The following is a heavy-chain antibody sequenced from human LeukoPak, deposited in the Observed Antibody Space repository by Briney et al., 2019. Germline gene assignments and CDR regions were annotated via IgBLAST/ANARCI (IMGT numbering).Heavy chain of an antibody. CDR1: GFTFSTFE. Sequence: GGSLKISCEPSGFTFSTFEMNWFRQAPGRGLEWVSYFMGVGVKHNADSVKGRFTISRDNAKNSLYLQMNSLRAEDTAIYYCARSEEVVIGASYYYGMDVWGQGTTVTVSS. V-gene: IGHV3-48*03. CDR2: FMGVGVK. D-gene: IGHD2-21*01. J-gene: IGHJ6*02. CDR3: ARSEEVVIGASYYYGMDV.